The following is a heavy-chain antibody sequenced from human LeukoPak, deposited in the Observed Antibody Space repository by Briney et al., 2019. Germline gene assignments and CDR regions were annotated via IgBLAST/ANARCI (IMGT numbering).Heavy chain of an antibody. CDR3: ASYPRYSSSPPFDY. Sequence: ASVKVSCKASGYTFTGQCMHWVRQAPGQGLEWMGWINPNTGDTGYAQKFQGRVTMTRDTTITTAYMELSSLTSDDTAMYYCASYPRYSSSPPFDYWGQGTLVTVSS. D-gene: IGHD6-19*01. CDR2: INPNTGDT. J-gene: IGHJ4*02. V-gene: IGHV1-2*02. CDR1: GYTFTGQC.